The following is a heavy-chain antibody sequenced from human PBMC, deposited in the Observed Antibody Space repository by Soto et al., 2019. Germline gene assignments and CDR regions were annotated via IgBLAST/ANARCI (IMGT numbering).Heavy chain of an antibody. CDR1: GGSISSGGYS. V-gene: IGHV4-30-2*01. D-gene: IGHD3-16*01. J-gene: IGHJ4*02. CDR2: IYHSGST. CDR3: ARGPLLGG. Sequence: SETLSLTCAVSGGSISSGGYSWSWIRQPPGKDLEWIGYIYHSGSTYYNPSLKSRVTISVDRSKNQFSLKLSSVTAADTAVYYCARGPLLGGGGQGTLVTVSS.